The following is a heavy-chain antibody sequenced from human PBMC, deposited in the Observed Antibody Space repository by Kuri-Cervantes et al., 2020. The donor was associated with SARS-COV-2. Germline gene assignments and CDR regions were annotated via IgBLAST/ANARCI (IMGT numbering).Heavy chain of an antibody. CDR1: GFTFSSYG. CDR2: ISSSSSYI. V-gene: IGHV3-21*01. D-gene: IGHD3-16*01. CDR3: ARDNPLYY. Sequence: GESLKISCAASGFTFSSYGMNWVRQAPGKGLEWVSSISSSSSYIYYADSVKGRFTISRDNAKNSLYLQMNSLRAEDTAVYYCARDNPLYYWGQGTLVTVSS. J-gene: IGHJ4*02.